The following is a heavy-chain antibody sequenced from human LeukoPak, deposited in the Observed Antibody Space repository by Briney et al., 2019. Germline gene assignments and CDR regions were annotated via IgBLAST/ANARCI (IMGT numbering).Heavy chain of an antibody. V-gene: IGHV3-23*01. CDR3: AKTRAGNSSGRDPGWPMDY. D-gene: IGHD3-22*01. CDR1: GFTFGSYA. CDR2: ISGSGGIT. Sequence: GGSLRLSCAASGFTFGSYAIYWVRQAPGKGLEWVSGISGSGGITYFADSVKGRFTISRDNSKNTVYLQINSLRAEDTALYYCAKTRAGNSSGRDPGWPMDYWGQGTLVTVSS. J-gene: IGHJ4*02.